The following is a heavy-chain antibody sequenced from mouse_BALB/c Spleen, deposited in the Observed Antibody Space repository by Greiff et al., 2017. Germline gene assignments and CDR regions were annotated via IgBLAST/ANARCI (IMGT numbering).Heavy chain of an antibody. CDR3: ARDGEYGNSHYAMDY. V-gene: IGHV1S81*02. CDR1: GYTFTSYW. J-gene: IGHJ4*01. Sequence: QVQLQQPGAELVKPGASVKLSCKASGYTFTSYWMHWVKQRPGQGLEWIGEINPSNGRTNYNEKFKSKATLTVDKSSSTAYMQLSSLTSEDSAVYYCARDGEYGNSHYAMDYWGQGTSVTVSS. D-gene: IGHD2-10*02. CDR2: INPSNGRT.